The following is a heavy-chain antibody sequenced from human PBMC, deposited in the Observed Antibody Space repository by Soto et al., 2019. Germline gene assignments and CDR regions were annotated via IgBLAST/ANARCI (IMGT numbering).Heavy chain of an antibody. J-gene: IGHJ4*02. CDR1: GGTFSSYA. CDR2: IIPIFGTA. V-gene: IGHV1-69*01. Sequence: QVQLVQSGAEVKKPGSSVKVSCKASGGTFSSYAISWVRQAPGQGLEWMGGIIPIFGTANYAQKFQGRVTSTADESTSTAYMELSSLRSEDTAGYYCARDDPLHYGGNLVGGWGQGTLVTVSS. CDR3: ARDDPLHYGGNLVGG. D-gene: IGHD4-17*01.